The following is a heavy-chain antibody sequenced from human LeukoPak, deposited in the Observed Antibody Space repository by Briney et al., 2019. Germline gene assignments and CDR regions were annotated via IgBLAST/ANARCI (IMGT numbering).Heavy chain of an antibody. D-gene: IGHD6-13*01. V-gene: IGHV3-66*01. J-gene: IGHJ4*02. Sequence: GSLRLTCAASGFTVSSNYMSWVRQAPGKGLEWVSVIYSGGSTYYADSVKGRFTISRDNSKNTLYLQMNSLRAEDTAVYYCARDAYSSSLGRYFDYWGQGTLVTVSS. CDR1: GFTVSSNY. CDR2: IYSGGST. CDR3: ARDAYSSSLGRYFDY.